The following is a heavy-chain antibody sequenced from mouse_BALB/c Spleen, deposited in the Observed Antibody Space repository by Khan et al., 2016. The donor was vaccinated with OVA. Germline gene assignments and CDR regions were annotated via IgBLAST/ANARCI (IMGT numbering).Heavy chain of an antibody. J-gene: IGHJ3*01. V-gene: IGHV1-26*01. D-gene: IGHD2-2*01. CDR1: GYSFTLYY. CDR2: VNPNNGDS. Sequence: VQLKQSGPDLVKPGASVRISCKASGYSFTLYYLSWVKQSPGESLEWIGRVNPNNGDSAYNQKFKDRATLTVDKSSNTAYMDFRSLTSEDSAVYSCARGYDFVASWGQGTLVTVSA. CDR3: ARGYDFVAS.